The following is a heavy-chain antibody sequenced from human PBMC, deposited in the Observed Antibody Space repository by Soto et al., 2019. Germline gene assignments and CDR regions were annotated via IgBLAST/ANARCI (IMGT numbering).Heavy chain of an antibody. CDR2: ISSSSSYI. J-gene: IGHJ6*02. D-gene: IGHD3-10*01. Sequence: EVQLVESGGGLVKPGGSLRLSCAASGFTFSSYSMNWVRQAPGKGLEWVSSISSSSSYIYYADSVKGRFTISRDNAKNSLYLQMNSLRAEDTAVYYCARHSVGFGEYYYYGMDVWGQGTTVTVSS. CDR3: ARHSVGFGEYYYYGMDV. CDR1: GFTFSSYS. V-gene: IGHV3-21*01.